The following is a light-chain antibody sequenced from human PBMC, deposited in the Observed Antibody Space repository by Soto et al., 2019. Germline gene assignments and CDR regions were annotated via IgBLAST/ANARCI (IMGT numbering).Light chain of an antibody. J-gene: IGKJ1*01. CDR2: AAS. CDR1: QGIGNA. V-gene: IGKV1-39*01. Sequence: IQMTQSPSSLSASVGARVTISCRASQGIGNALGWYQQKPGKVPKLLIYAASSLQSGVPSRFSGSGSGTDLTITISSLQPEDCETYYGQQSYSTPRTFGQGTKVDIK. CDR3: QQSYSTPRT.